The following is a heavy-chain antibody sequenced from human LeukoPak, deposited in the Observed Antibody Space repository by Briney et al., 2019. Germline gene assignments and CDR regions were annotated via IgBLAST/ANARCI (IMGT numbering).Heavy chain of an antibody. J-gene: IGHJ3*02. CDR2: IYPGDSDT. D-gene: IGHD3-9*01. CDR3: ARQTSRLRYPPDAFDI. Sequence: GESLKISCKGSGYSFTSHWIGWVRQMPGKGLEWMGIIYPGDSDTRYSPSFQGQVTISADKSISTAYLQWSSLKASDTAMYYCARQTSRLRYPPDAFDIWGQGTMVTVSS. V-gene: IGHV5-51*01. CDR1: GYSFTSHW.